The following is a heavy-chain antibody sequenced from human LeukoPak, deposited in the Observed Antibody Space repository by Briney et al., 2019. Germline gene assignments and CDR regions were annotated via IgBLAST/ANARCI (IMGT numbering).Heavy chain of an antibody. J-gene: IGHJ5*02. CDR1: GFTFDDYA. V-gene: IGHV3-9*03. D-gene: IGHD3-3*01. CDR2: ISWNSGSI. CDR3: AKDQYYDFWSGQNWFDP. Sequence: GGPLRLSCAASGFTFDDYAMHWVRQAPGKGLEWVSGISWNSGSIGYADSVKGRFTISRDNAKNSLYLQMNSLRAEDMALYYCAKDQYYDFWSGQNWFDPWGQGTLVTVSS.